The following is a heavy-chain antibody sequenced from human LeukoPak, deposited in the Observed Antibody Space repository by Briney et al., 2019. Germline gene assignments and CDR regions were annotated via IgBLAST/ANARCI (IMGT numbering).Heavy chain of an antibody. CDR3: ARDGRRAVAGEFDY. CDR1: GFTFSSYW. V-gene: IGHV3-7*03. CDR2: INHNGNVN. J-gene: IGHJ4*02. Sequence: TGGSLRLSCAASGFTFSSYWMNWARQAPGKGLEWVASINHNGNVNYYVDSVKGRFTIPRDNAKNSLYLQMSNLRAEDTAVYYCARDGRRAVAGEFDYWGQGTLVTVSS. D-gene: IGHD6-19*01.